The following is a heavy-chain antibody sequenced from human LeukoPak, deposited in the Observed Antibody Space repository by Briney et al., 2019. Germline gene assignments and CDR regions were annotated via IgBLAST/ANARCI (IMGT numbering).Heavy chain of an antibody. Sequence: ASVKVSCKVSGYTSTDYYMHWVQQAPGKGLEWMGLVDPEDGETIYAEKFQGRVTITADTSTDTAYMELSSLRSEDTAVYYCATESSIAARSNFPRGQGTLVTVSS. J-gene: IGHJ5*02. CDR1: GYTSTDYY. V-gene: IGHV1-69-2*01. D-gene: IGHD6-6*01. CDR2: VDPEDGET. CDR3: ATESSIAARSNFP.